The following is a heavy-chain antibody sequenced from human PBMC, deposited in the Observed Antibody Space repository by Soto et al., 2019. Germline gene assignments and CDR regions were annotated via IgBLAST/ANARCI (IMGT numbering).Heavy chain of an antibody. V-gene: IGHV3-33*01. CDR3: ARDRGSGYYHEHYGMDV. Sequence: GGSLRLSCAASGFTFSSYGMHWVRQAPGKGLEWVAVIWYDGSNKYYADSVKGRFTISRDNSKNTLYLQMNSLRAEDTAVYYCARDRGSGYYHEHYGMDVWGQGTTVTVSS. J-gene: IGHJ6*02. CDR2: IWYDGSNK. CDR1: GFTFSSYG. D-gene: IGHD3-22*01.